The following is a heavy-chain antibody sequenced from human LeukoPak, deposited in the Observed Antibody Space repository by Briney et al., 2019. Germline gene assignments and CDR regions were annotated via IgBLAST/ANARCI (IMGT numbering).Heavy chain of an antibody. J-gene: IGHJ4*02. D-gene: IGHD3-10*01. V-gene: IGHV4-39*07. CDR1: GGSISSTTYY. CDR2: IYYSGST. CDR3: ARERMVRGVITN. Sequence: SETLSLTCTVSGGSISSTTYYWDWIRQPPGKGLEWIGTIYYSGSTNYNPSLKSRVTISVDTSKNQFSLKLSSVTAADTAVYYCARERMVRGVITNWGQGTLVTVSS.